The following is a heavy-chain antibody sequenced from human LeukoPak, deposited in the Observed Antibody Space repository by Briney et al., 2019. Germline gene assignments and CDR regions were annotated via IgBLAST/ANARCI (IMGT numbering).Heavy chain of an antibody. D-gene: IGHD6-6*01. CDR3: ARAIAARPDVFDY. Sequence: GGSLRLSCAASGFTVSSNYMSWVRQAPGKGLEWVANIKPDGSEKNYVDSAKGRFTISRDNAKNSLYLQMNSLRAEDTAVYYCARAIAARPDVFDYWGQGTLLTVSS. CDR2: IKPDGSEK. V-gene: IGHV3-7*04. J-gene: IGHJ4*02. CDR1: GFTVSSNY.